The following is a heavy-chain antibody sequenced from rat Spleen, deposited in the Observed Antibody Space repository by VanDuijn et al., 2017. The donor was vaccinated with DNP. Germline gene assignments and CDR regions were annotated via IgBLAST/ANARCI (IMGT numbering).Heavy chain of an antibody. J-gene: IGHJ3*01. CDR2: ITGSGGGT. CDR3: ASGENYFAY. D-gene: IGHD1-1*01. V-gene: IGHV5-31*01. Sequence: EVQLVESGGGLVQPGGSLTLSCVASGFTFNNYWMTWIRQVPGKGLEWIASITGSGGGTYYPDSVKGRFIISRDNAKNTLYLQMNSLRSEDTATYYCASGENYFAYWGQGTLVAVSS. CDR1: GFTFNNYW.